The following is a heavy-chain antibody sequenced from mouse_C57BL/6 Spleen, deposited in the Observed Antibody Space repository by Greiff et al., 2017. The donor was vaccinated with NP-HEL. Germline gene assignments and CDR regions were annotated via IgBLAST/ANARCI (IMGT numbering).Heavy chain of an antibody. CDR3: ARAYYSNYDY. V-gene: IGHV1-22*01. J-gene: IGHJ2*01. Sequence: VQLKESGPELVKPGASVKMSCKASGYTFTDYNMHWVKQSHGKSLEWIGYINPNNGGTSYNQKFKGKATLTVNKSSSTAYMELRSLTSEDSAVYYCARAYYSNYDYWGQGTTLTVSS. CDR2: INPNNGGT. CDR1: GYTFTDYN. D-gene: IGHD2-5*01.